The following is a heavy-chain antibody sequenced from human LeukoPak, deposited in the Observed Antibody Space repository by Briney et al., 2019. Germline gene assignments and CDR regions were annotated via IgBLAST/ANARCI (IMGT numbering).Heavy chain of an antibody. CDR1: GGSISSYY. D-gene: IGHD3-22*01. J-gene: IGHJ3*02. Sequence: SETLSLTCTVSGGSISSYYWGWIRQPPGKGLEWIGSIYYSGSTYYNPSLKSRVTISVDTSKNQFSLKLSSVTAADTAVYYCARDKLVPKYYYDSSGYSDAFDIWGQGTMVTVSS. CDR2: IYYSGST. CDR3: ARDKLVPKYYYDSSGYSDAFDI. V-gene: IGHV4-39*07.